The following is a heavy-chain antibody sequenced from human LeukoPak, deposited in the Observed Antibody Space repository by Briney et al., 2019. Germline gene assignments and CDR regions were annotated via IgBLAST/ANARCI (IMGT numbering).Heavy chain of an antibody. CDR1: GFTFSSYG. D-gene: IGHD5-24*01. Sequence: PGGSLRLSCAASGFTFSSYGMHWVRQAPGKGLEWVAFIRYDGSNKYYADSVKGRFTISRDNSKNTLYLQMNSLRAEDTAVYYCAKEEVEMATTHDLDYWGQGTLVTVSS. J-gene: IGHJ4*02. CDR3: AKEEVEMATTHDLDY. CDR2: IRYDGSNK. V-gene: IGHV3-30*02.